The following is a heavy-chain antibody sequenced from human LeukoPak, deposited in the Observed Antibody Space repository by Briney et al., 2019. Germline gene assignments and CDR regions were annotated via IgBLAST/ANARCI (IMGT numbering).Heavy chain of an antibody. CDR2: INPNSGGT. CDR1: GYTFTGYY. V-gene: IGHV1-2*04. J-gene: IGHJ5*02. CDR3: ARGDPIRRGVDTRVVP. D-gene: IGHD5-12*01. Sequence: ASVKVSCKASGYTFTGYYMHWVRQAPGQGLEWMGWINPNSGGTNYAQKFQGWVTMTRDTSISTAYMELSRLRSGDTAVYYCARGDPIRRGVDTRVVPWGQGTLVTVSS.